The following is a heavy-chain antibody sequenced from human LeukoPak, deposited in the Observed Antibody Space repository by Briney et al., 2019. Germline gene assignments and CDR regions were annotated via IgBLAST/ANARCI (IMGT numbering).Heavy chain of an antibody. CDR2: IYYSGST. CDR3: ARDISDSSGYYRHFDD. CDR1: GASIRSYY. Sequence: SETLSLTCTVSGASIRSYYWSWIRQPPGKGLQWIGNIYYSGSTNYNPSLKSRATISADTSKNQFSLKLSSVTAADTAVYYCARDISDSSGYYRHFDDWGQGSLVTVSS. D-gene: IGHD3-22*01. J-gene: IGHJ4*02. V-gene: IGHV4-59*01.